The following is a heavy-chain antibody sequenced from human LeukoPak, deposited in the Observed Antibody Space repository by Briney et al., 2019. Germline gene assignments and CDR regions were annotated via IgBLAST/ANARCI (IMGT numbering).Heavy chain of an antibody. D-gene: IGHD5-18*01. CDR2: ISSSGRTI. CDR3: ARETSSYGYFDY. V-gene: IGHV3-48*03. J-gene: IGHJ4*02. Sequence: GGSLRLSCAASGFTFNSYEMNWVRQAPGKGLEWVSYISSSGRTIYYADSVKGRFTISRDNAKNSLYLQMNSLRAEDTALYYCARETSSYGYFDYWGQGTLVTVPS. CDR1: GFTFNSYE.